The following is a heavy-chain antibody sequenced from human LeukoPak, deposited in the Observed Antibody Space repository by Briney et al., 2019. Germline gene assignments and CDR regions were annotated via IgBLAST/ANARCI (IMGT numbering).Heavy chain of an antibody. D-gene: IGHD3-3*01. J-gene: IGHJ4*02. V-gene: IGHV3-30*01. CDR1: GFTFSSYA. Sequence: SGGSLRLSCAASGFTFSSYAMHWVRQAPGKGLEWVAVISYDGSNKYYADSVKGRFTISRDNSKSTLYLQMNSLRAEDTAVYYCAREYYDFWSGYPFDYWGQGTLVTVSS. CDR3: AREYYDFWSGYPFDY. CDR2: ISYDGSNK.